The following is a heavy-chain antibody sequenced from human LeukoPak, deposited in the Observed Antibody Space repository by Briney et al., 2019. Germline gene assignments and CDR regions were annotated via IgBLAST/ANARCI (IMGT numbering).Heavy chain of an antibody. D-gene: IGHD3-9*01. CDR1: GYSFTTRW. CDR2: VYPGDSDT. CDR3: ARLTNDILTGYPDY. V-gene: IGHV5-51*01. J-gene: IGHJ4*02. Sequence: GESLKISCKGSGYSFTTRWIGWVRQMPGKGLEWMGIVYPGDSDTRYSPSFQGQVTISADKSISTAYLQWSSLKASDTAMYYCARLTNDILTGYPDYWGQGTLVTVSS.